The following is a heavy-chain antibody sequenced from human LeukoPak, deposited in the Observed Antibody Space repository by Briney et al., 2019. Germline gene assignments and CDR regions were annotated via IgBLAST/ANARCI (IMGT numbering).Heavy chain of an antibody. CDR2: ISSSSSYI. J-gene: IGHJ4*02. CDR3: AGEEYYGDYPLGY. CDR1: GFTFSSYS. Sequence: TGGSLRLSCAASGFTFSSYSMNWVRQAPGKGLEWVSSISSSSSYIYYADSVKGRFTISRDNAKNSLYLQMNSLRAEDTAVYYCAGEEYYGDYPLGYWGQGTLVTVSS. V-gene: IGHV3-21*01. D-gene: IGHD4-17*01.